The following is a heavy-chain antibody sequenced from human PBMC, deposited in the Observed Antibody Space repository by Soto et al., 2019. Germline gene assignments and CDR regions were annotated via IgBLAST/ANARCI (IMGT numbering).Heavy chain of an antibody. J-gene: IGHJ6*02. CDR2: ISGSGGST. CDR1: GFTFISYA. V-gene: IGHV3-23*01. Sequence: GGSLRLSCAASGFTFISYAMSWGRQAPGKGLEWVSAISGSGGSTYYADSVKGRFTISRDNSKNTLYLQMNSLRAEDTAVYYCAKGTGSSPSTPYYYGMDVWGQGTMVTVSS. D-gene: IGHD6-6*01. CDR3: AKGTGSSPSTPYYYGMDV.